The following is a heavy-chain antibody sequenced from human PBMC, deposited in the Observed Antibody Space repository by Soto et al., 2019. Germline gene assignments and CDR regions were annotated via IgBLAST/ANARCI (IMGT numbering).Heavy chain of an antibody. D-gene: IGHD2-2*01. J-gene: IGHJ2*01. V-gene: IGHV3-23*01. CDR3: ARKILGSTSRPNYWYFDL. Sequence: EVQLLESGGGLVQPGGSLRLSCAGPGITFIHYAMNLVRQAPGEGPEGVPSIRGGGYATFLANSVRGRFTISRDNSKNTVALQMNSLGVDDTAVYYCARKILGSTSRPNYWYFDLWGRGTLVTVSS. CDR1: GITFIHYA. CDR2: IRGGGYAT.